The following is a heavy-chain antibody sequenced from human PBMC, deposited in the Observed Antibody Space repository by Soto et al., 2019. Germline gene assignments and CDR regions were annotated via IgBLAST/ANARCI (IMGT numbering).Heavy chain of an antibody. J-gene: IGHJ5*02. D-gene: IGHD2-2*01. CDR2: IWYDGSNK. Sequence: GGSLRLCGAAAGFTFSSYGMHWVRQAPGKGLEWVAVIWYDGSNKYYADSVKGRFTISRDNSKNTLYLQMNSLRAEDTAVYYCARDRRTLNWFDPWGQGTLVTVSS. V-gene: IGHV3-33*01. CDR1: GFTFSSYG. CDR3: ARDRRTLNWFDP.